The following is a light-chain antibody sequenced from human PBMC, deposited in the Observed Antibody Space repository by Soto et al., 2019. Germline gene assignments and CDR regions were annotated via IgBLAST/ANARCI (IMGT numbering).Light chain of an antibody. CDR1: SSDVGGYNY. CDR3: SSYTSSSTRV. J-gene: IGLJ1*01. CDR2: DVS. Sequence: QSALTQSASVSGSPGQSITISCTGTSSDVGGYNYVSWYQQHPGNAPKLMIYDVSNRPSGVSNRFSGSKSGNTASLTISGLQAEDEADYYCSSYTSSSTRVFGTGTKVTVL. V-gene: IGLV2-14*01.